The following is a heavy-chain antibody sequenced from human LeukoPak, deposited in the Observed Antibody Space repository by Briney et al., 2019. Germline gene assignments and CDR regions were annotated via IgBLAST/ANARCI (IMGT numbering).Heavy chain of an antibody. J-gene: IGHJ4*02. D-gene: IGHD3-22*01. CDR1: GDSINSLDL. CDR2: MYLSGTT. CDR3: AGLVGRYSSGLYYYYFDY. Sequence: SETLSLTCTVSGDSINSLDLWSWVRQPPGKGLEWIGEMYLSGTTHSNPSVKSRVTISIDKSKNQFFLNLSSVTAEDTAVYYCAGLVGRYSSGLYYYYFDYWGQGTLVTVSS. V-gene: IGHV4-4*02.